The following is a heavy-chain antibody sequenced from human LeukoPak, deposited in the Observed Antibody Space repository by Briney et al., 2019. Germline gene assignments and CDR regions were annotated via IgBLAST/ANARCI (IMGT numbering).Heavy chain of an antibody. V-gene: IGHV1-2*02. Sequence: ASVKVSCKASGYTFSGYYMHWVRQAPGQGLEWMGWINPNSGGTYYAQKFQGRITMTRDTSISTAYMELSRLRSDDTAVYYCARDRGAIYDYVWGSYRHDAFDIWGQGTMVTASS. CDR3: ARDRGAIYDYVWGSYRHDAFDI. CDR2: INPNSGGT. J-gene: IGHJ3*02. D-gene: IGHD3-16*02. CDR1: GYTFSGYY.